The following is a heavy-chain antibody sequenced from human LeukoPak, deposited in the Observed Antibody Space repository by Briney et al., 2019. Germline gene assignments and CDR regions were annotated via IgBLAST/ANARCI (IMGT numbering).Heavy chain of an antibody. CDR3: ARVVAVTGNPVYYMDV. J-gene: IGHJ6*03. CDR2: INPNSGGT. V-gene: IGHV1-2*02. D-gene: IGHD6-19*01. CDR1: GYMFTGYY. Sequence: ASVKVSCKASGYMFTGYYMHWVRQAPGQGLEWMGWINPNSGGTNYAQKFQGRVTMTRDTSISTTYMDLNRLRSDDTAVYYCARVVAVTGNPVYYMDVCGKGTTVTVSS.